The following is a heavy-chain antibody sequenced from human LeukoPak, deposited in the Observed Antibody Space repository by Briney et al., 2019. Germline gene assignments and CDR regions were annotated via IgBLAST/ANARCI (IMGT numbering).Heavy chain of an antibody. CDR1: GGSISSYY. CDR2: IYYSGST. Sequence: SETLSLTCTVSGGSISSYYWSWIRQPPGKGLEWIGYIYYSGSTNYNPSLKSRVTISVDTSKNQFSLKLSSVTVADTAVYYCARHSVSYDFWSGYPYGGGAFDIWGQGTMVTVSS. CDR3: ARHSVSYDFWSGYPYGGGAFDI. V-gene: IGHV4-59*08. D-gene: IGHD3-3*01. J-gene: IGHJ3*02.